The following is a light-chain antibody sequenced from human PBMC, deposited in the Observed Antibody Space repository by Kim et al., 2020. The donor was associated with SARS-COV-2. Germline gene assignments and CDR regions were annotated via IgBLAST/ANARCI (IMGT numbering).Light chain of an antibody. Sequence: ASVGDRVTITCRASQSIDTYLNWYQQKPGKAPKLLICGASTLQSGVPSRFSGFGSGTDFTLTISSLQPEDFATYYCQQFYSTTWTFGQGTKLEI. CDR1: QSIDTY. CDR3: QQFYSTTWT. J-gene: IGKJ1*01. V-gene: IGKV1-39*01. CDR2: GAS.